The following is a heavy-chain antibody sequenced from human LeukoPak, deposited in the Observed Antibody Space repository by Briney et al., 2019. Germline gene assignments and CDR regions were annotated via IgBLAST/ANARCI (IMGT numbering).Heavy chain of an antibody. J-gene: IGHJ4*02. D-gene: IGHD3-22*01. Sequence: GGSLSLSCAASGFTFSDYYMSWIRQAPGKGLEWVSYISSSGSTIYYADSVKGRFTISRDNAKNSLYLQMNSLRAEDTAVYYCARDMGYYDSSGYYGWGQGTLVTVSS. CDR2: ISSSGSTI. V-gene: IGHV3-11*01. CDR3: ARDMGYYDSSGYYG. CDR1: GFTFSDYY.